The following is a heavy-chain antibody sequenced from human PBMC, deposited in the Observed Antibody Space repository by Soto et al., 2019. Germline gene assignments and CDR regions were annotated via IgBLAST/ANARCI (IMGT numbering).Heavy chain of an antibody. CDR1: GGSISSGGYY. CDR3: ARVGLDIVLMVYAPTYFQH. J-gene: IGHJ1*01. CDR2: IYYSGST. V-gene: IGHV4-31*03. D-gene: IGHD2-8*01. Sequence: SETLSLTCTVSGGSISSGGYYWSWIRQHPGKGLEWIGYIYYSGSTYYNPSLKSRVTISVDTSKNQFSLKLSSVTAADTAVYYCARVGLDIVLMVYAPTYFQHWGQGTLVTVSS.